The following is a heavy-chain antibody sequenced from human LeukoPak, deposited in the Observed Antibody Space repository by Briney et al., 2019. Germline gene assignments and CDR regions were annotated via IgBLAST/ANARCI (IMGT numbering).Heavy chain of an antibody. Sequence: GGSLRLSCAASGFTFSSYAVSWVRQAPGKGLKWFSAISGSGGSTYYADSVKGRFTISRDNSKNTLYLQMNSLRAEDTAVYYCATPDVVVPAAITLGYWGQGNLVTVSS. D-gene: IGHD2-2*01. CDR1: GFTFSSYA. CDR3: ATPDVVVPAAITLGY. J-gene: IGHJ4*02. CDR2: ISGSGGST. V-gene: IGHV3-23*01.